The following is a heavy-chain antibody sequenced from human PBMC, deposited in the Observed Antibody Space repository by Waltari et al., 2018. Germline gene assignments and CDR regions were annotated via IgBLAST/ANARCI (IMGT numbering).Heavy chain of an antibody. Sequence: QVQLQQWGAGLLKPSETLSLTCAVYGGSFSGYYWSWIRQPPGKGLEWIGEINHRGSTNYNPSLKSRVTISVDTSKNQFSLKLSSVTAADTAVYYCARGPGDMTTVTRYFGYWGQGTLVTVSS. CDR3: ARGPGDMTTVTRYFGY. J-gene: IGHJ4*02. CDR1: GGSFSGYY. CDR2: INHRGST. V-gene: IGHV4-34*01. D-gene: IGHD4-4*01.